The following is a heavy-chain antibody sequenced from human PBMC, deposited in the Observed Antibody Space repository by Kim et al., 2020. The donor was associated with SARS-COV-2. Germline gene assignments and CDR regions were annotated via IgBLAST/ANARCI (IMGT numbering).Heavy chain of an antibody. CDR2: FNWNNNRV. V-gene: IGHV3-9*01. D-gene: IGHD3-16*02. CDR3: VKDLSPGGADV. J-gene: IGHJ6*02. CDR1: GFSFGGHA. Sequence: GGSLRLSCAASGFSFGGHAMHWVRQTPGKGLEWVSGFNWNNNRVGYADSVKGRFTISGDNGKNSLYLQMNNLKIEDTALYYCVKDLSPGGADVWGHGTTVTVSS.